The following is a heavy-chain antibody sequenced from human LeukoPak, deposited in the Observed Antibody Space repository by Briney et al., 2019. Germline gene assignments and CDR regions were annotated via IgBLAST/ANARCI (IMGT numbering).Heavy chain of an antibody. J-gene: IGHJ2*01. V-gene: IGHV4-4*07. CDR3: ARDLIETTVTSYWYFDL. CDR2: IYTSGST. Sequence: SETLSLTCTVSGSSISSYYWSWIRQPAGKGLEWIGRIYTSGSTNYNPSLKSRVTTSVDTSKNQFSLKLSSVTAADTAVYYCARDLIETTVTSYWYFDLWGRGTLVTVSS. D-gene: IGHD4-17*01. CDR1: GSSISSYY.